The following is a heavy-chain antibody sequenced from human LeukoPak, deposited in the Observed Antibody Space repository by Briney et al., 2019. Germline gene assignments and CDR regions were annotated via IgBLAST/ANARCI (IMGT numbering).Heavy chain of an antibody. Sequence: SVKVSCKASGGTFSSYAISWVRQAPRQGLEWMGRIIPILGIANYAQKFQGRVTITADKSTSTAYMELSSLRSEDTAVYYCARDYGGATPSYYYYGMDVWGQGTTVTVSS. CDR2: IIPILGIA. CDR1: GGTFSSYA. J-gene: IGHJ6*02. V-gene: IGHV1-69*04. D-gene: IGHD1-26*01. CDR3: ARDYGGATPSYYYYGMDV.